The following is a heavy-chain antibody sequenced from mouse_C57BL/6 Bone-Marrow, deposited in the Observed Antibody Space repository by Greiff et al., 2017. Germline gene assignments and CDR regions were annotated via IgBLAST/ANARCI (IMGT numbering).Heavy chain of an antibody. Sequence: QVQLKQSGAELARPGASVKLSCKASGYTFTSYGISWVKQRTGQGLEWIGEIYPRSGNTYYNEKFKGKATLTADKSSSTAYMELRSLTAEDSAVYFCASRRMDYWGQGTSVTGSS. CDR3: ASRRMDY. CDR2: IYPRSGNT. CDR1: GYTFTSYG. V-gene: IGHV1-81*01. J-gene: IGHJ4*01.